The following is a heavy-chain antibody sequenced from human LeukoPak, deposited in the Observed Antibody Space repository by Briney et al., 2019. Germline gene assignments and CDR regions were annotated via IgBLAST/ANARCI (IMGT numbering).Heavy chain of an antibody. Sequence: SETLSLTCTVSGGSISNYYWSWIRQPPGKGLEWIGYVYYSGSTNYNPSLQSRVTMSVDTSKNQFSLNLRSVTAADTAVYYCASLYTYYYGSGPRRGPFDIWGQGTMVTVSS. J-gene: IGHJ3*02. V-gene: IGHV4-59*12. CDR3: ASLYTYYYGSGPRRGPFDI. D-gene: IGHD3-10*01. CDR2: VYYSGST. CDR1: GGSISNYY.